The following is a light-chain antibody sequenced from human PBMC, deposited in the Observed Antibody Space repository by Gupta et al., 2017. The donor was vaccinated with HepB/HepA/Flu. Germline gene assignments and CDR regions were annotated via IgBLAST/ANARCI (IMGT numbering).Light chain of an antibody. J-gene: IGLJ2*01. CDR2: RNN. CDR1: ISNIGNNY. CDR3: AAGDDSLSGMV. V-gene: IGLV1-47*01. Sequence: QTLLTQPPSASGTPGQRVAISCSGSISNIGNNYVYCYQHLPATTPNLLIHRNNQRASGVPDRFSVSKSATSASLAISGLPYEDEADYYWAAGDDSLSGMVFGGGTKLTVL.